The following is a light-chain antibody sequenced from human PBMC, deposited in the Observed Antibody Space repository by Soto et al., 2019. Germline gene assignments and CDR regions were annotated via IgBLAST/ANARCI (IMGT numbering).Light chain of an antibody. Sequence: EIVMTQSPATLSVSPGERATLSCRASQSVSSNLAWYQQKPGQAPRLLIYGASTRATGTPARFSGSGSGTEFTLTISSLQSEDFAVYYCQQYNNWLPLTFGGGTKVEIK. CDR3: QQYNNWLPLT. CDR2: GAS. V-gene: IGKV3D-15*01. J-gene: IGKJ4*01. CDR1: QSVSSN.